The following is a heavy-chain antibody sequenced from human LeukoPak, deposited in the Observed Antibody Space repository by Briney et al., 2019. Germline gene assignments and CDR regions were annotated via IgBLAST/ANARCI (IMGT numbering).Heavy chain of an antibody. CDR1: GFTFSSYA. CDR2: ISGGGAST. CDR3: AKDQFYGSGSYLDY. D-gene: IGHD3-10*01. V-gene: IGHV3-23*01. Sequence: GGSLRLSCAASGFTFSSYALSWVRQAPGKGLEWVSTISGGGASTYYADSVKGRFTISRDNSRNTLYLQMNSLRAEDTAVYYCAKDQFYGSGSYLDYWGQGSLVTVSS. J-gene: IGHJ4*02.